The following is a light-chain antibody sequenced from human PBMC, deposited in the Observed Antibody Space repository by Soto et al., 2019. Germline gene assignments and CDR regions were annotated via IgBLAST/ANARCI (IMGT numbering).Light chain of an antibody. CDR1: QPVSSNF. Sequence: ELVLTQSPGTLSLSPGESAALSCRASQPVSSNFLAWYQQKPGQAPRLLIYGVSSRASGIPDRFFGSGSWTDFTLTINRLEPEDFAVYYCQQYANSPITFGQGTRLESK. V-gene: IGKV3-20*01. J-gene: IGKJ5*01. CDR2: GVS. CDR3: QQYANSPIT.